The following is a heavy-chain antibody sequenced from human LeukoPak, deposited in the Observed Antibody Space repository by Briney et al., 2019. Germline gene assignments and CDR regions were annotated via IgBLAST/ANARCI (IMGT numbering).Heavy chain of an antibody. CDR3: ARQGAAGKYYYYYMDV. V-gene: IGHV5-51*01. Sequence: GESLKISCQASGYRFTNYWIAWVRQMPGKGLECMGIIYPGDSHTRYSPSFQGQVTISADKSINTAYLEWSSLKASDTAIYYCARQGAAGKYYYYYMDVWGKGTTVTVSS. CDR1: GYRFTNYW. J-gene: IGHJ6*03. CDR2: IYPGDSHT. D-gene: IGHD6-13*01.